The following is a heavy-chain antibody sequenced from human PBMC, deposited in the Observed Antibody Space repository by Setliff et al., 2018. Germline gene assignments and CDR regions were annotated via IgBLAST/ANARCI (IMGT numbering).Heavy chain of an antibody. CDR3: ARGMEDTAMLAY. CDR2: IYPGDSET. CDR1: GYTFSTYW. D-gene: IGHD5-18*01. J-gene: IGHJ4*02. Sequence: PGESLKISCKGSGYTFSTYWIGWVRQMPGKGLEWMGIIYPGDSETRYSPSFEGQVSISADTSISTAYLQWSSLKASDTAMYYCARGMEDTAMLAYWGQGTLVTSPQ. V-gene: IGHV5-51*01.